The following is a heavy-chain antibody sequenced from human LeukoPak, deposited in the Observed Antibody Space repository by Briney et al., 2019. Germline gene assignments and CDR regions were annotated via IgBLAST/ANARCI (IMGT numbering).Heavy chain of an antibody. J-gene: IGHJ3*02. V-gene: IGHV5-51*01. D-gene: IGHD4-11*01. CDR2: IYPGDSET. CDR3: ARPGADYNMDAFDI. Sequence: GESLKISCKGSGYRFTNYWIGWVRQMPGKGLEWMGIIYPGDSETRYSPSFQGQVTISADKSISTAYLQWSSLKASDTAMYYCARPGADYNMDAFDIWGQGTMVTVSS. CDR1: GYRFTNYW.